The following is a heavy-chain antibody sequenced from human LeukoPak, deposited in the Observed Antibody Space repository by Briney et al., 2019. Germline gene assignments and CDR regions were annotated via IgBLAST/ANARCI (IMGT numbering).Heavy chain of an antibody. V-gene: IGHV4-34*01. CDR1: GGSFSTYY. Sequence: SETLSLTCAVYGGSFSTYYWSWVRQPPGKGLEWIGEINHSGSTNYNPSLKSRVTISANTSKGQFSLKPTSVTAADTAVYYCSTRGDWGQGTLVTVSS. J-gene: IGHJ4*02. CDR3: STRGD. CDR2: INHSGST.